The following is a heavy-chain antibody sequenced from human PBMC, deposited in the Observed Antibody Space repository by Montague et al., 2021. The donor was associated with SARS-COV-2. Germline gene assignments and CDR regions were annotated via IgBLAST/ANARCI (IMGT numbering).Heavy chain of an antibody. CDR2: TYYRSKWNN. CDR1: GDSVSRNSAA. D-gene: IGHD4-11*01. V-gene: IGHV6-1*01. CDR3: ARGTTGNGMDV. Sequence: CAISGDSVSRNSAAWNWSRQSPSRGLEWLGRTYYRSKWNNDYAVSVKSRITINPDTSKNQFSLQLNSVTSEDTAVYYCARGTTGNGMDVWGQGTTVTVSS. J-gene: IGHJ6*02.